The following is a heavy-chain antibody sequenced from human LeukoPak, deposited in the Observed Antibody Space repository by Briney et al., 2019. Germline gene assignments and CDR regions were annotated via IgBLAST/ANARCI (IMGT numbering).Heavy chain of an antibody. J-gene: IGHJ4*02. CDR3: ARDRDSYGSFDY. CDR1: GGSISSSSYY. CDR2: IYYSGST. V-gene: IGHV4-61*01. D-gene: IGHD5-18*01. Sequence: SETLSLTCTVSGGSISSSSYYWGWIRQPPGKGLEWIGYIYYSGSTNYNPSLKSRVTISVDTSKNQFSLKLSSVTAADTAVYYCARDRDSYGSFDYWGQGTLVTVSS.